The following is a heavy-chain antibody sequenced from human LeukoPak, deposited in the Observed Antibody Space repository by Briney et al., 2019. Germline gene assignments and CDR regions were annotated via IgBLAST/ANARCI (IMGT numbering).Heavy chain of an antibody. Sequence: GGSLRLSCAASGFTFSSYWMSWVRQAPGKGLEWVANIKQDGSEKYYVDSVKGRFTISRENARNSLYLQMNSLRVGDTAVYYCARAVPMARGVNFYDYWGQGTLVTVSS. J-gene: IGHJ4*02. CDR3: ARAVPMARGVNFYDY. CDR1: GFTFSSYW. CDR2: IKQDGSEK. D-gene: IGHD3-10*01. V-gene: IGHV3-7*01.